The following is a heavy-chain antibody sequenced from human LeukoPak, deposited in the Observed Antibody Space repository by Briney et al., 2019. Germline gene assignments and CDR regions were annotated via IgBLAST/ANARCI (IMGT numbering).Heavy chain of an antibody. V-gene: IGHV4-39*01. CDR1: GGSISSSSYY. D-gene: IGHD4-17*01. J-gene: IGHJ4*02. CDR2: INYSGST. Sequence: PSETLSLTCSVSGGSISSSSYYWGWLRQPPGKGLEWIGSINYSGSTYYNPSLKSRVTISVDTSKNQFSLKLSSVTAADTAVYYCARTVEGNWGQGILVTVSS. CDR3: ARTVEGN.